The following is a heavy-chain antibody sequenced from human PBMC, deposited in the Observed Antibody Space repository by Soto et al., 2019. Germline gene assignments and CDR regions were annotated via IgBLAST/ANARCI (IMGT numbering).Heavy chain of an antibody. V-gene: IGHV3-30*03. CDR1: GFTFNAYG. CDR2: ISSDGNNK. J-gene: IGHJ4*02. D-gene: IGHD6-13*01. CDR3: AGSWFYLDY. Sequence: QVQLVESGGGVVQPGRSLRLSCAASGFTFNAYGMHWARQAPAKGMEWVAGISSDGNNKYYANSVKGRITIYRDNCKNTRYIQMNTMNTEDTAVFYCAGSWFYLDYCGQGTLYTISS.